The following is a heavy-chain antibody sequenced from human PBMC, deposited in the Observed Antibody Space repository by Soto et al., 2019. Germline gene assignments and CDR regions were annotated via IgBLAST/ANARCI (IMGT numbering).Heavy chain of an antibody. CDR2: IFYSGST. Sequence: QVQLQESGPGLVKPSQTLALTCTVSGVSLTSGTYYWSWIRQHPGKGLEWIGYIFYSGSTDYNPSLKIRVNISVDTSTNQFSLKLNSVTAADTAVYFCATTEDYFDYWGQGTLVTVSS. V-gene: IGHV4-31*03. J-gene: IGHJ4*02. CDR3: ATTEDYFDY. CDR1: GVSLTSGTYY.